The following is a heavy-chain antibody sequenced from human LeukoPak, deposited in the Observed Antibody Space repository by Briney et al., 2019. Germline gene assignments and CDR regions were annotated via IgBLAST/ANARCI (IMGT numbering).Heavy chain of an antibody. D-gene: IGHD2-15*01. V-gene: IGHV3-21*01. CDR3: ARGPRVVVVAATPLFDY. J-gene: IGHJ4*02. Sequence: GGSLRLSCAASGFTFSSYSMNWIRQAPGKGLEWVSSISSSSSYIYYADSVKGRFTISRDNAKNSLYLQMNSLRAEDTAVYYCARGPRVVVVAATPLFDYWGQGTLVTVSS. CDR1: GFTFSSYS. CDR2: ISSSSSYI.